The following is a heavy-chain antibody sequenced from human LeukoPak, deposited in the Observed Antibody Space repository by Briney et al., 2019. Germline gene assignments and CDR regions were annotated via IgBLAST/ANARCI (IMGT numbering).Heavy chain of an antibody. CDR3: AREGDSSFGYFDY. CDR1: GYTFTNYA. D-gene: IGHD6-13*01. CDR2: INTNTGNP. Sequence: ASVKVSCKASGYTFTNYAMNWVRQAPGQGLEWMGWINTNTGNPTYAQGFTGRLVFSLDTSVSTAYLQISNLKADDNAVYYCAREGDSSFGYFDYWGQGTLVTVSS. V-gene: IGHV7-4-1*02. J-gene: IGHJ4*02.